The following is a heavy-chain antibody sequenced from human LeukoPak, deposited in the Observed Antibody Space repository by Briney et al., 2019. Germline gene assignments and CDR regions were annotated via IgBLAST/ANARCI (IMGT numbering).Heavy chain of an antibody. Sequence: SETLSLTCAVSGGSISSGGYSWSWIRQSPGKGLEWIGYIYHSGSTYYNPSLKSRVTISVDRSKNQFSLKLSSVTAADTAVYYCASWGYYYDSSGSFDYWGQGTLVTVSS. V-gene: IGHV4-30-2*06. CDR1: GGSISSGGYS. J-gene: IGHJ4*02. D-gene: IGHD3-22*01. CDR2: IYHSGST. CDR3: ASWGYYYDSSGSFDY.